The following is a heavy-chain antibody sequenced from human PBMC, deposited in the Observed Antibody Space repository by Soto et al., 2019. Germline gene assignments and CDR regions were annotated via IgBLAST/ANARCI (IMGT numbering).Heavy chain of an antibody. V-gene: IGHV1-8*01. Sequence: ASVKVSCKASGYTFTSYDIYWVREATGQGLEWMGWMNPNTGNSGYAQKFQGRVTMTSDTSISTAHMELSSLRSEDTAVYYCARRAETNGWNGFGADKYYFDFWGQGTLVTVSS. CDR2: MNPNTGNS. D-gene: IGHD1-1*01. J-gene: IGHJ4*02. CDR3: ARRAETNGWNGFGADKYYFDF. CDR1: GYTFTSYD.